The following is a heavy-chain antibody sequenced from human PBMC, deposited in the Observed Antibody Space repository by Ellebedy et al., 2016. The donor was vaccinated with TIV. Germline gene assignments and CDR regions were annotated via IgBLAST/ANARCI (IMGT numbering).Heavy chain of an antibody. CDR3: ATHYDILPGQYRGFDY. D-gene: IGHD3-9*01. CDR2: ISASGTNT. V-gene: IGHV3-23*01. J-gene: IGHJ4*02. Sequence: GESLKISCAASGFTLGSCALSWVRQAPGRGPEWVAAISASGTNTYYADSVKGRFTISRDNSKNTMYLEMNSLRAEDTALYYCATHYDILPGQYRGFDYWGQGTLVTVSS. CDR1: GFTLGSCA.